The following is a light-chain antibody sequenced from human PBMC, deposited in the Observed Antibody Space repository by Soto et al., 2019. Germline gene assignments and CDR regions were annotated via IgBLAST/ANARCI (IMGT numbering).Light chain of an antibody. Sequence: EIVLTQSPCTLSFSPGERATLSCRASQSVSSSYLAWYQQKPGQAPRLLIYAASTRATGIPARFSGSGSGTEFTLTISSLQSEDFAVYYCQKYYRWPQKFGQGTKVDIK. CDR1: QSVSSSY. J-gene: IGKJ1*01. CDR3: QKYYRWPQK. CDR2: AAS. V-gene: IGKV3-15*01.